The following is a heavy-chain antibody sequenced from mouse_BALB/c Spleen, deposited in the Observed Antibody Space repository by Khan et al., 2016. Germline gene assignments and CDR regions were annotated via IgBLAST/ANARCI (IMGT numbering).Heavy chain of an antibody. Sequence: QVQLQQSGPGLVAPSQSLSITCTVSGFSLSTYSVHWIRQPPGKGLEWLGMIWGGGNTDYNSPLKSRLSISKDNSKSQVFLKMNSLQSNDTVMYYCARNYDYGGAWFPYWGQGTLVNVSA. CDR2: IWGGGNT. D-gene: IGHD2-4*01. CDR1: GFSLSTYS. V-gene: IGHV2-6-4*01. J-gene: IGHJ3*01. CDR3: ARNYDYGGAWFPY.